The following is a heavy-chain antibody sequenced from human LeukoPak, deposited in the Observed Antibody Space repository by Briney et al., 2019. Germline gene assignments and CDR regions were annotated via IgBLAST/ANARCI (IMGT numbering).Heavy chain of an antibody. Sequence: SETLSLTCAVYGGSFRGYYWSWIRQPPGKGLECIGEINHSGSTNYNPSLKSRVTISVDTSKNQFSLKLSSVTAADTAVYYCARVAAAWYSHYYYYYMDVWGKGTTVTVSS. J-gene: IGHJ6*03. V-gene: IGHV4-34*01. CDR1: GGSFRGYY. D-gene: IGHD6-13*01. CDR3: ARVAAAWYSHYYYYYMDV. CDR2: INHSGST.